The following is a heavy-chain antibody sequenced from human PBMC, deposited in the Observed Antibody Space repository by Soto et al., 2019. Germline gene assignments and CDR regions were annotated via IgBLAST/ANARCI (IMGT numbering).Heavy chain of an antibody. Sequence: RLSCAASGFTFSSYAMSWVRQAPGKGLEWVSAISGSGGSTYYADSVKGRFTISRDNSKNTLYLQMNSLRAEDTAVYYCAKGLRRSGYYGMDVWGQGTTVTVSS. J-gene: IGHJ6*02. CDR1: GFTFSSYA. D-gene: IGHD1-26*01. V-gene: IGHV3-23*01. CDR3: AKGLRRSGYYGMDV. CDR2: ISGSGGST.